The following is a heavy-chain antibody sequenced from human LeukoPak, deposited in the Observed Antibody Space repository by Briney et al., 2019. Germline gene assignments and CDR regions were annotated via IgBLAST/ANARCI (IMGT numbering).Heavy chain of an antibody. CDR3: ARDRVGAKGGFNY. Sequence: ASVKVSCKASGGTFSSYAISRVRQAPGQGLEWMGWISAYNGNTNYAQKLQGRVTMTTDTSTSTAYMELRSLRSDDTAVYYCARDRVGAKGGFNYWGQGTLVTVSS. J-gene: IGHJ4*02. D-gene: IGHD1-26*01. CDR1: GGTFSSYA. V-gene: IGHV1-18*01. CDR2: ISAYNGNT.